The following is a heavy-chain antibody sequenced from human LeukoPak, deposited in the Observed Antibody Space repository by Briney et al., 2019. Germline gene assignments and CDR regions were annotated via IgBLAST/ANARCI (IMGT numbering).Heavy chain of an antibody. Sequence: GGSLRLSCAASGFTVSSNYMSWGRQAPGKGLEWVSVIYSGGSTYYADSVKGRFTISRDNSKNTLYLQMNSLRAEDTAVYYCARGGHYYDSRSAEYFQHWGQGTLVTVSS. J-gene: IGHJ1*01. CDR3: ARGGHYYDSRSAEYFQH. CDR2: IYSGGST. V-gene: IGHV3-53*01. D-gene: IGHD3-22*01. CDR1: GFTVSSNY.